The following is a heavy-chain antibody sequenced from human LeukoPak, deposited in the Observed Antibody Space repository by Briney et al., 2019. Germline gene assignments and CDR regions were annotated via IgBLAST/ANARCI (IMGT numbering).Heavy chain of an antibody. CDR1: GFTFSDHY. J-gene: IGHJ4*02. CDR3: ATAMVTIDY. D-gene: IGHD5-18*01. V-gene: IGHV3-11*01. CDR2: ISVGGDTT. Sequence: PGGSLRLSCVVSGFTFSDHYMTWIRQAPGKGLEFLSYISVGGDTTYYADSVKGRFTISRDNAKNSLYLQMNSLRAEDTAVYYCATAMVTIDYWGQGTLVTVSS.